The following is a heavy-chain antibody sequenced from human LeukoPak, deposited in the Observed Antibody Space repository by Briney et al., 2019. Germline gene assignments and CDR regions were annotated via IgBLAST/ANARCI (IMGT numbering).Heavy chain of an antibody. CDR1: GFTVSSNY. D-gene: IGHD3-22*01. V-gene: IGHV3-66*02. J-gene: IGHJ4*02. Sequence: PGGSLRLSCAASGFTVSSNYMSWVRQAPGKGLEWVSVIYSGGSTYYADSVKGRFTISRDNSKNTLYLQMNSLRAEDTAVYYCARDTPLYYDSSGYYYDYWGQETLVTVSS. CDR3: ARDTPLYYDSSGYYYDY. CDR2: IYSGGST.